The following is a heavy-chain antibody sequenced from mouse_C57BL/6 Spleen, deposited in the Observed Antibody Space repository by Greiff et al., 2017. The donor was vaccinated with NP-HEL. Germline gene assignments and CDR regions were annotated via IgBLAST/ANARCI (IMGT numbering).Heavy chain of an antibody. CDR3: AREDPWFAY. CDR2: ISDGGSYT. Sequence: EVNVVESGGGLVKPGGSLKLSCAASGFTFSSYAMSWVRQTPEKRLEWVATISDGGSYTYYPDNVKGRFTISRDNAKNNLYLQMSHLKSEDTAMYYCAREDPWFAYWGQGTLVTVSA. CDR1: GFTFSSYA. V-gene: IGHV5-4*01. J-gene: IGHJ3*01.